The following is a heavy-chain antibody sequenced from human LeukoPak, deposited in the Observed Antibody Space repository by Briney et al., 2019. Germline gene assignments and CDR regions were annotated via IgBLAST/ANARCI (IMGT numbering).Heavy chain of an antibody. V-gene: IGHV3-23*01. CDR3: AKFGSYYYDSSGLFDY. Sequence: GGSLRLSCAASGFTFSSYAMSWVRQAPGKGLEWVSVISGSGGSTYYADSVKGRFTISRDNSKNTLYLQMNSLRAEDTAVYYCAKFGSYYYDSSGLFDYWGQGTLVTVSS. J-gene: IGHJ4*02. D-gene: IGHD3-22*01. CDR2: ISGSGGST. CDR1: GFTFSSYA.